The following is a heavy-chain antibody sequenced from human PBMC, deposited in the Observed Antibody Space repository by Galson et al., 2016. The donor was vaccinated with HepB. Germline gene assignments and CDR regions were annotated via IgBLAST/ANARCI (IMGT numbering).Heavy chain of an antibody. Sequence: ETLSLTCAVHGGSFRGFYWTWIRQSPGKGLEWIGEMDHSGRSNYNPSLKSRVTILVETSKNQFSLKMDSVTAADTALYYCVQGPRNVDVGVAATPIQIDAFDIWAQGTMVIVSS. V-gene: IGHV4-34*01. CDR2: MDHSGRS. J-gene: IGHJ3*02. CDR3: VQGPRNVDVGVAATPIQIDAFDI. CDR1: GGSFRGFY. D-gene: IGHD2-15*01.